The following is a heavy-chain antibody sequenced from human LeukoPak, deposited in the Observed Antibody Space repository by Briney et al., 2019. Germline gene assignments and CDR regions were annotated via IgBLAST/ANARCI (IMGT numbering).Heavy chain of an antibody. J-gene: IGHJ4*02. CDR2: IKQDGSEK. Sequence: GGSLRLSCAASGFTFSSYWMSWIRQAPGKGLEWVANIKQDGSEKYYVDSVKGRFTISRDNAKNSLYLQMNSLRAEDTAVYYCARGRLVSSNLAHFDYWGQGTLVTVSS. D-gene: IGHD2/OR15-2a*01. CDR1: GFTFSSYW. V-gene: IGHV3-7*04. CDR3: ARGRLVSSNLAHFDY.